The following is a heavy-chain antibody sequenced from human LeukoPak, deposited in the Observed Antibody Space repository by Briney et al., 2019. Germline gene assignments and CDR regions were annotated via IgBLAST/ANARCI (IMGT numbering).Heavy chain of an antibody. Sequence: ASVKVSCKASGYTFTSYGISWVRQAPGQGLEWMGWISAYNGNTNYAQKLQGRVTMTTDTSTSTAYMELRSLRSDATAVYYCARVLTVRGVIRYFDYWGQGTLVTVSS. CDR3: ARVLTVRGVIRYFDY. V-gene: IGHV1-18*01. CDR2: ISAYNGNT. D-gene: IGHD3-10*02. CDR1: GYTFTSYG. J-gene: IGHJ4*02.